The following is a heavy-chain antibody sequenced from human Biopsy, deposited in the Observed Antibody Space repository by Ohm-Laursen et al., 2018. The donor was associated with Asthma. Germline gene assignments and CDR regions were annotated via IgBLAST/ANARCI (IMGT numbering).Heavy chain of an antibody. CDR1: GYTFIHFA. CDR2: INAGDGNT. D-gene: IGHD3-9*01. V-gene: IGHV1-3*01. CDR3: ARTYYDFLTGQVNDAFAL. J-gene: IGHJ3*01. Sequence: ASVKVSCKASGYTFIHFAIHWVRQAPGQRLEWMGWINAGDGNTKYSQKFQGRVTITRDTSAGTAYMDLRSLRSEDTAMYYCARTYYDFLTGQVNDAFALWGQGTMVTVSS.